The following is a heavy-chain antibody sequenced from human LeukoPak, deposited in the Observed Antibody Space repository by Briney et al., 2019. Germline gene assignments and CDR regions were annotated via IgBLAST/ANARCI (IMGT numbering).Heavy chain of an antibody. Sequence: GALVKVSCKASGYTFTSYAMHWVRQAPGQRLEWMGWINAGNGNTKYSQKFQGRVTITRDTSASTAYMELSSLRSEDTAAYYCARDRQMVRGVMGSFDIWGQGTMVTVSS. J-gene: IGHJ3*02. CDR3: ARDRQMVRGVMGSFDI. D-gene: IGHD3-10*01. CDR2: INAGNGNT. V-gene: IGHV1-3*01. CDR1: GYTFTSYA.